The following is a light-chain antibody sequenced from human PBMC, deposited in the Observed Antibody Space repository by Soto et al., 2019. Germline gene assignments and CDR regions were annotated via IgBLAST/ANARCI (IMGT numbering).Light chain of an antibody. CDR1: QSVSSY. CDR3: QQRNNWPPLFT. Sequence: EIVLTQSPATLSLSPGERATLSCRASQSVSSYLAWYQQKPGQAPRLLIYDASNRATGITARFSGSGSVTDFTLTISSLEPEDFAVYYCQQRNNWPPLFTFGPGPKVDIK. V-gene: IGKV3-11*01. CDR2: DAS. J-gene: IGKJ3*01.